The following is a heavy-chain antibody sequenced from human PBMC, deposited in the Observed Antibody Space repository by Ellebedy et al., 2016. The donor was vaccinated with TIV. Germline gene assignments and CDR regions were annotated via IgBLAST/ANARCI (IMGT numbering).Heavy chain of an antibody. Sequence: SETLSLXXSVSGDSITNYYWTWIRQPPGKGLEWIGFVHYRGSSNYNPSLKSRATISLDTSKKQFSLTVSSVTAEDTAVYYCAGERMYYYDSSGSYSYYAMDVWGQGTTVTVSS. CDR3: AGERMYYYDSSGSYSYYAMDV. J-gene: IGHJ6*02. CDR1: GDSITNYY. CDR2: VHYRGSS. V-gene: IGHV4-59*01. D-gene: IGHD3-22*01.